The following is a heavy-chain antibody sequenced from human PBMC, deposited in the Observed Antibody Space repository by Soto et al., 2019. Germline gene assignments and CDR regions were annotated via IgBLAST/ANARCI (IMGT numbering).Heavy chain of an antibody. J-gene: IGHJ4*02. D-gene: IGHD2-2*01. Sequence: GGSLRLSCAASGFTFSSYAMSWVRQAAGKGLVWVSRINMDGSSTNYADSVKGRFTISRDNAKNTLYLQMNSLRVDDTAVYYCARGPRGLYHHDYWGQGALVTVSS. CDR2: INMDGSST. CDR3: ARGPRGLYHHDY. V-gene: IGHV3-74*01. CDR1: GFTFSSYA.